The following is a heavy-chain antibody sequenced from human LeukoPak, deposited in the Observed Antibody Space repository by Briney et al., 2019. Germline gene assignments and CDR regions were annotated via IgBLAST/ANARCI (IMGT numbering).Heavy chain of an antibody. CDR1: GGSISSSTYY. V-gene: IGHV4-39*02. J-gene: IGHJ4*02. CDR3: ARETTTSGSPFDY. D-gene: IGHD6-19*01. Sequence: PSETLSLTCTVSGGSISSSTYYWGWIRQPPGKGLEWIGTIYFSGSTSYNPSLKSRVTISVDTSKNQFSLQLNSATPEDTAVYYCARETTTSGSPFDYWGQGTLVTVSS. CDR2: IYFSGST.